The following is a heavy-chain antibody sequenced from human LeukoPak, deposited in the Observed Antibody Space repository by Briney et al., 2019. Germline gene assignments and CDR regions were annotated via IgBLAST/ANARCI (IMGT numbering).Heavy chain of an antibody. CDR3: TTEDEEVY. Sequence: QPGGSLRLSCAASGFTVSSNYMSWVRQAPGKGLEWVSVIYSGGSTYYADSVKGRFTISRDDSKNTLYLQMNSLKTEDTAVYYCTTEDEEVYWGQGTLVTVSS. CDR2: IYSGGST. CDR1: GFTVSSNY. J-gene: IGHJ4*02. V-gene: IGHV3-66*01.